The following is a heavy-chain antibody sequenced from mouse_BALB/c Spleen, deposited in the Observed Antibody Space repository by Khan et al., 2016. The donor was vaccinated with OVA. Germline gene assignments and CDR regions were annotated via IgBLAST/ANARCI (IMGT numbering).Heavy chain of an antibody. V-gene: IGHV1S132*01. CDR2: ICPGTGST. Sequence: VELVESGAELVRPGASVKLSCKTSGYIFTSYWVHWVKQRSGQGLEWIARICPGTGSTYYNENFKGQATLTAENSSSTAYMQLSSLKSEDSAIYFCARGGYDSTDMDYWGQGTSVTVSS. CDR1: GYIFTSYW. CDR3: ARGGYDSTDMDY. D-gene: IGHD2-3*01. J-gene: IGHJ4*01.